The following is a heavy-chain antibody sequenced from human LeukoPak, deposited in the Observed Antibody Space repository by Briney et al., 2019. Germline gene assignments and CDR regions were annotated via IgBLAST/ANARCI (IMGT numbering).Heavy chain of an antibody. J-gene: IGHJ1*01. Sequence: PSETLSLTCTVSGGSISSGDYYWSWIRQPPGKGLEWIGYIYYSGSTYYNPSLKSRVTISVDTSKNQFSLKLSSVTAADTAVYYCARGLDYGEGYFQHWGQGTLVTVSS. CDR1: GGSISSGDYY. CDR3: ARGLDYGEGYFQH. CDR2: IYYSGST. D-gene: IGHD4-17*01. V-gene: IGHV4-30-4*01.